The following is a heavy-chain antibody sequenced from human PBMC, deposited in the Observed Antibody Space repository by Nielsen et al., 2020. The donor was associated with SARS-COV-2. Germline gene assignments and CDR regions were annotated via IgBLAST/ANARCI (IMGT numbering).Heavy chain of an antibody. V-gene: IGHV4-59*01. CDR1: GGSMTSYY. CDR2: IYFSGGT. J-gene: IGHJ4*02. D-gene: IGHD3-3*01. Sequence: SETLSLTCSVSGGSMTSYYWTWIRQPPGKGLEWIGYIYFSGGTNYNPNLKSRVTMSVDTSKNQFSLKLTSVTAADTAVYYCARNKRSGSSLDYWGQGTLVTASS. CDR3: ARNKRSGSSLDY.